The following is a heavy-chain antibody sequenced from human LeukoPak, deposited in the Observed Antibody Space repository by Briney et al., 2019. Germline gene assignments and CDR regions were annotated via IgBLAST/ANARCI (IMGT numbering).Heavy chain of an antibody. CDR2: IYSGGST. V-gene: IGHV3-66*02. CDR3: ARPRDGYDDAFDI. D-gene: IGHD5-24*01. Sequence: GGSLRLSCAASGFTVSSNYMSWVRQAPGKGLEWVSVIYSGGSTYYADSVKGRFTIPRDNSKNTLYLQMNSLRAEDTAVYYCARPRDGYDDAFDIWGQGTMVTVSS. CDR1: GFTVSSNY. J-gene: IGHJ3*02.